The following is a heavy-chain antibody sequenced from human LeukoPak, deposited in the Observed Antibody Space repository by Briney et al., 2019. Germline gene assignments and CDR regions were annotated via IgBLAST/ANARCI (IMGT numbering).Heavy chain of an antibody. CDR3: ARDVRGLINWFDP. D-gene: IGHD3-10*02. V-gene: IGHV4-31*03. CDR2: IYYSGST. CDR1: GGSISSGGYY. J-gene: IGHJ5*02. Sequence: SETLSLTCTVSGGSISSGGYYWSWIRQHPGKGLEWIAYIYYSGSTYYNPSLKSRVTISVDTSKNQFSLKLSSVTAADTAVYYCARDVRGLINWFDPWGQGTLVTVSS.